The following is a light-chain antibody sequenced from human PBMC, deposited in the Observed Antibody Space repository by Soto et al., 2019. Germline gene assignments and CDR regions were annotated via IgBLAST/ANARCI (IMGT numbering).Light chain of an antibody. V-gene: IGKV1-9*01. J-gene: IGKJ1*01. CDR2: GAS. CDR3: QHLNSYPRS. Sequence: DIQLTQSPSFLSASVGDRVTITCRASQGISSYLAWYQQRPGEAPKVLIHGASTLQSGVPSRFSGSGSGTEFTLTISNLQPEDFGTYYCQHLNSYPRSVGQGTKGEIK. CDR1: QGISSY.